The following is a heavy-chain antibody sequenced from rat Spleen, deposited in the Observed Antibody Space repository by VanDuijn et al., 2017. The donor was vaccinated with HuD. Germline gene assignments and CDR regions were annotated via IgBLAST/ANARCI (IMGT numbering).Heavy chain of an antibody. Sequence: EVQLVESGGGLVQPGRSLKLSCAASGFSFNNYGMAWVRQAPTKGLEWVATISFDGSNTYYRDSVKGRFTISRDGAESTLSLQMDSLRSEDTATYYCTRLYYSNWFAYWGQGTLVTVSS. J-gene: IGHJ3*01. D-gene: IGHD1-1*01. CDR2: ISFDGSNT. V-gene: IGHV5-29*01. CDR1: GFSFNNYG. CDR3: TRLYYSNWFAY.